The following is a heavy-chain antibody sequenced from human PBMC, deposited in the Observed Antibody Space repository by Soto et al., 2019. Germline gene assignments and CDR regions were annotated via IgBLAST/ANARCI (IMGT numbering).Heavy chain of an antibody. D-gene: IGHD3-3*01. Sequence: GASVKVSCKASGYTFTSYGISWVRQAPGQGLEWMGWISTYNGNTNYAQKFQGRVTMTTDTSTSTAYMELRSLTSDDTAVYYCARDRGTYYDFWSGYTQVYYFDYWRQGTQVTVSS. J-gene: IGHJ4*02. CDR3: ARDRGTYYDFWSGYTQVYYFDY. V-gene: IGHV1-18*04. CDR1: GYTFTSYG. CDR2: ISTYNGNT.